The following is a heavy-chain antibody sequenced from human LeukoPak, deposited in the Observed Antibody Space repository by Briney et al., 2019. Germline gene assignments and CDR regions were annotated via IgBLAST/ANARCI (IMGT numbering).Heavy chain of an antibody. CDR3: ARVEGCSGYVFFDY. CDR1: GYTFTGYY. CDR2: INPNSGGT. Sequence: ASVKVSCKASGYTFTGYYMHWVRQAPGQGLEWMGWINPNSGGTNYAQKFQGRVTMTRDTSISTAYMELSRLRSDDTAVYYCARVEGCSGYVFFDYWGQGTLVTVSS. D-gene: IGHD5-12*01. V-gene: IGHV1-2*02. J-gene: IGHJ4*02.